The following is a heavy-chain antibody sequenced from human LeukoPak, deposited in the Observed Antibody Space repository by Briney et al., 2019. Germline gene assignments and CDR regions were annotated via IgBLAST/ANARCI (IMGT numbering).Heavy chain of an antibody. V-gene: IGHV3-48*03. CDR1: GFTFSSYE. CDR3: ARDSSYYYDSSGYPPNGYGMDV. J-gene: IGHJ6*02. Sequence: PGGSLRLSCAASGFTFSSYEMNWVRQAPGEGLEWVSYISSSGSTIYYADSVKGRFTISRDNAKNSLYLQMNSLRAEDTAVYYCARDSSYYYDSSGYPPNGYGMDVWGQGTTVTVSS. D-gene: IGHD3-22*01. CDR2: ISSSGSTI.